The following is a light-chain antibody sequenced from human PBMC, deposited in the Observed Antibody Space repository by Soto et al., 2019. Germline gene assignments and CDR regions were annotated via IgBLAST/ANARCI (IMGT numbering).Light chain of an antibody. CDR2: DAS. V-gene: IGKV1-5*01. CDR1: QNINDW. J-gene: IGKJ1*01. CDR3: HQFNAYPTT. Sequence: DIQMTQSPSTLSVSVGDGVTITCRASQNINDWLAWYQQKPGKAPKLLIYDASSLQSGVPSRFSGSGSGTEFTLTISRLQADDFATYYCHQFNAYPTTFGQGTTVDFK.